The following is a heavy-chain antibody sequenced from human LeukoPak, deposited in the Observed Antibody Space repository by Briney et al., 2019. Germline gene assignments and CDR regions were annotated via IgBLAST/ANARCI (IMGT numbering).Heavy chain of an antibody. V-gene: IGHV5-51*01. Sequence: GESLKISCKGSGYSINNYWIGWVRPMPGKGLEWMGIIYPADSDIRYSPSFQGQVTISADKSISTAYLRWSSLKASDTAMYYCARQEYCSGGSCYTWFDPWGQGTLVTVSS. CDR2: IYPADSDI. D-gene: IGHD2-15*01. CDR1: GYSINNYW. CDR3: ARQEYCSGGSCYTWFDP. J-gene: IGHJ5*02.